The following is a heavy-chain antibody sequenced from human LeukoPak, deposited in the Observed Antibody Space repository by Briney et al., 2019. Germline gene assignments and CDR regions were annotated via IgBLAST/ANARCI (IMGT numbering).Heavy chain of an antibody. Sequence: GEPLKISCKGSGYSFTSYWIGWVREMPGKGLEWMGIIYPGDSDTRYSPSFQGQVTSSADKSISTAYLQWSSLKASDTAMYYCASGTESGDGWFDPWGQGTLVTVSS. D-gene: IGHD2-21*01. CDR1: GYSFTSYW. V-gene: IGHV5-51*01. CDR3: ASGTESGDGWFDP. CDR2: IYPGDSDT. J-gene: IGHJ5*02.